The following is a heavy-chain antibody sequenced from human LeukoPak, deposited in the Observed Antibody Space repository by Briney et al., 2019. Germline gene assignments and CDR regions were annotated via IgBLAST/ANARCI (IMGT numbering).Heavy chain of an antibody. CDR1: GFTFSSFA. V-gene: IGHV3-23*01. CDR2: ISGSGSTT. D-gene: IGHD1-1*01. CDR3: AKDAWKRFDY. J-gene: IGHJ4*01. Sequence: GGSLRLSCAASGFTFSSFAMSWVRQAPGKGLEWVSGISGSGSTTYYADSVKGRFTISRDNSKNTLYPQMNSLRAEDTAVYYCAKDAWKRFDYWGHGTLVTVSS.